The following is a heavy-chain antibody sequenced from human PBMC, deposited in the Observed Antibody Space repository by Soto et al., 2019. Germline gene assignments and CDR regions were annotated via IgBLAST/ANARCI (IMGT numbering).Heavy chain of an antibody. J-gene: IGHJ4*02. CDR2: IYWDDDK. CDR1: GFSLNTGGVG. V-gene: IGHV2-5*02. CDR3: ARRRGGFGGGWTTPFFES. Sequence: QITLKESGPTVVKPTQTLTLTCSLSGFSLNTGGVGVGWIRQPPGKALEWLAVIYWDDDKSWNPSLRDRLTINRAASDDQVVLTVTNMDPVDTGTYYCARRRGGFGGGWTTPFFESWGQGTLVTVS. D-gene: IGHD6-19*01.